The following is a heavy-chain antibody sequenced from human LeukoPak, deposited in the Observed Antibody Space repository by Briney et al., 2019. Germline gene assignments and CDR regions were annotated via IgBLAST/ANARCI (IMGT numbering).Heavy chain of an antibody. CDR3: ASLASEWELPEVDY. Sequence: GGSLRLSCAASGFTFSSYAMNWVRQAPGKGLEWVSYISPSSTLIYYADSVKGRFTISRDNAKKTLFLQMNSLRAEDTAVYYCASLASEWELPEVDYWGLGTLVTVSS. V-gene: IGHV3-48*01. D-gene: IGHD1-26*01. CDR2: ISPSSTLI. J-gene: IGHJ4*02. CDR1: GFTFSSYA.